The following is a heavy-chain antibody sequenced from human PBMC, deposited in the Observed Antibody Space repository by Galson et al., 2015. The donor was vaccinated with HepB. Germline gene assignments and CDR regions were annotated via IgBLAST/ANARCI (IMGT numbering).Heavy chain of an antibody. CDR1: GFTFNNYV. V-gene: IGHV3-23*01. CDR3: AKNSGSNWFVPYHFDS. J-gene: IGHJ4*02. D-gene: IGHD6-13*01. CDR2: ISGSGAST. Sequence: SLRLSCAASGFTFNNYVMNWVRLAPGKGLEWVSSISGSGASTYYPDSMRGRFTISRDNSKKTVFLQMNRLRASDTAVYYCAKNSGSNWFVPYHFDSWGQGTRVTVSS.